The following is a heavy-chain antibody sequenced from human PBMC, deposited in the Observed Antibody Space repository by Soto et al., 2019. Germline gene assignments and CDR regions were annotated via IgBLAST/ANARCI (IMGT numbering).Heavy chain of an antibody. D-gene: IGHD4-17*01. CDR3: ARVTMVIRDSDHFGVDV. V-gene: IGHV4-38-2*02. CDR1: GFPISSPYS. Sequence: SETLSLTCLVSGFPISSPYSWGWIRQPPGKGLEWIGSISHTGTTSYSPSLTSRVSISVGTSKNQVSLKLTSVTAADTAVYFCARVTMVIRDSDHFGVDVWGHGTTVTVSS. J-gene: IGHJ6*02. CDR2: ISHTGTT.